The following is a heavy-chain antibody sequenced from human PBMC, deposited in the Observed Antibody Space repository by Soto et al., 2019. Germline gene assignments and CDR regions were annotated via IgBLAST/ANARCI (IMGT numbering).Heavy chain of an antibody. Sequence: SQTLSLTCAISGDSVSSNSAAWNWVRQSPSRGLEWLGRTYYRSKWYGDYAVSVKSRITISPDTSKNQFSLHLKSVTPEDTAVYYCARGAGRGYCSGNTCYSPYNYYGMDVWGQGTTVTVSS. J-gene: IGHJ6*02. CDR2: TYYRSKWYG. CDR3: ARGAGRGYCSGNTCYSPYNYYGMDV. CDR1: GDSVSSNSAA. V-gene: IGHV6-1*01. D-gene: IGHD2-15*01.